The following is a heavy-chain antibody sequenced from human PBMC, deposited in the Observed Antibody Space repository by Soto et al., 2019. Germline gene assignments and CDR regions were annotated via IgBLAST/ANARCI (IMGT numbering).Heavy chain of an antibody. CDR1: GFTFSSYW. CDR2: INSDGSST. D-gene: IGHD6-13*01. Sequence: QPWGSLRLSCAASGFTFSSYWMHCVRQAPWKGLVWVSRINSDGSSTSYADSVKGRFTISRDNAKNTLYLQMNSLRAEYTAVYYCARDSGYSSSWYGDYFDYWGQGTLVTVSS. V-gene: IGHV3-74*01. CDR3: ARDSGYSSSWYGDYFDY. J-gene: IGHJ4*02.